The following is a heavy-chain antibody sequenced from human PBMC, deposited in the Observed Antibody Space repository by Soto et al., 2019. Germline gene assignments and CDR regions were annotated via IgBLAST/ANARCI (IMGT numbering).Heavy chain of an antibody. V-gene: IGHV3-48*01. J-gene: IGHJ6*02. CDR2: ISSSSSTI. CDR3: AREVGYGMDV. Sequence: EVQLVESGGGLVQPGGSLRLSCAASGFTFSSYSMNWVRQAPGKGLEWVSYISSSSSTIYYADSVKGRFTISRDNAKNSLCLQMNSLRAEDTAVYYCAREVGYGMDVWGQGTTVTVSS. CDR1: GFTFSSYS.